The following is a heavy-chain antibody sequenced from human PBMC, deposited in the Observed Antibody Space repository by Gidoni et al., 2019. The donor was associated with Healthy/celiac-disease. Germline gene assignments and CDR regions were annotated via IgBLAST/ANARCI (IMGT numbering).Heavy chain of an antibody. CDR3: AGGYSSGWFLGYFDY. CDR2: ISAYNGNT. CDR1: GYTFTSYG. J-gene: IGHJ4*02. Sequence: QVQLVQSGAEVKKPGASVKVSCKASGYTFTSYGISWVRQAPGQGLEWMGWISAYNGNTNYAQKIQGRVTMTTDTSTSTAHMELRSLRSDDTAVYYCAGGYSSGWFLGYFDYWGQGTLVTVSS. V-gene: IGHV1-18*01. D-gene: IGHD6-19*01.